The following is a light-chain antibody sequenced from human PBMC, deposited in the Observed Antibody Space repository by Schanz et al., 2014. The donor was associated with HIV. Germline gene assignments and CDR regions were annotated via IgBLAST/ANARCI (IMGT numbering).Light chain of an antibody. J-gene: IGLJ2*01. CDR3: AVWDDSLKGI. CDR2: EVT. V-gene: IGLV2-14*02. Sequence: QSALTQPASASGSPGQSITISCTGTSSDVGSYNLVSWYQQHPGKAPKLLIYEVTKRPSGVPDRFSGSKSGNTASLTVSGLQAEDEADYYCAVWDDSLKGIFGGGTKLTVL. CDR1: SSDVGSYNL.